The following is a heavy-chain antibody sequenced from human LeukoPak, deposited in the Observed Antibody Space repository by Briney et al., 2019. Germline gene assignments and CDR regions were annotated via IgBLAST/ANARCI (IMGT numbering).Heavy chain of an antibody. CDR3: ARGQLPTFDY. CDR2: ISSSSNYI. CDR1: GFTFTSYS. D-gene: IGHD2-2*01. Sequence: GGSLRLSCAASGFTFTSYSINWVRQAPGEGLEWVSSISSSSNYIYYADSLKGLFTISRDNAKNSLYLQVNSLRAEDTAVYFCARGQLPTFDYWGQGTLVTVSS. V-gene: IGHV3-21*01. J-gene: IGHJ4*02.